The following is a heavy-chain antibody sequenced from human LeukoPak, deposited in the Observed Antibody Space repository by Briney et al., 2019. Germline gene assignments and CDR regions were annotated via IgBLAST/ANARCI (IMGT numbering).Heavy chain of an antibody. V-gene: IGHV3-30*19. J-gene: IGHJ4*02. CDR3: ATFSGVVVAATRFFDY. D-gene: IGHD2-15*01. CDR1: GFTFSSYG. CDR2: MSYDGNNK. Sequence: GGSLRLSCAASGFTFSSYGMHWVRQAPGKGLEWVAVMSYDGNNKYYTDSVKGRFTISRDNSKNTLYLQMNSLRAEDTAVYYCATFSGVVVAATRFFDYWGQGTLVTVSS.